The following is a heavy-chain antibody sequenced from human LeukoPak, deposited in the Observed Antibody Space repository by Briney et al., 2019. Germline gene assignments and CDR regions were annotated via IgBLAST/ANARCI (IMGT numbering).Heavy chain of an antibody. Sequence: GGPLRLSCAASGFTFSSYSMNWVRQAPGKGLEWVSSISSSSSYIYYADSVKGRFTISRDNAKNSLYLQMNSLRAEDTAVYYCARDRAVGFDYWGQGTLVTVSS. CDR1: GFTFSSYS. CDR3: ARDRAVGFDY. J-gene: IGHJ4*02. CDR2: ISSSSSYI. D-gene: IGHD3-10*01. V-gene: IGHV3-21*01.